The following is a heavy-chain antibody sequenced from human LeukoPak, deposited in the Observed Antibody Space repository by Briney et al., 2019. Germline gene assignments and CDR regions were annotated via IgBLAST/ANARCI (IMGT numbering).Heavy chain of an antibody. J-gene: IGHJ5*02. Sequence: PGGSLRLSCAASGFTFSSYAMSWVRQAPGKGLEWVSAISGSGGSTYYADSVKGRFTISRDNSKNTLYLQMNSLRAEDTAVHYCAREGSSSWYREHWFDPWGQGTLVTVSS. D-gene: IGHD6-13*01. CDR1: GFTFSSYA. CDR3: AREGSSSWYREHWFDP. V-gene: IGHV3-23*01. CDR2: ISGSGGST.